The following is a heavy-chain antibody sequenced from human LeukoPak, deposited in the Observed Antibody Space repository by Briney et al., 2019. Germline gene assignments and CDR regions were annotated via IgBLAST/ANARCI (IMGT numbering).Heavy chain of an antibody. D-gene: IGHD3-22*01. J-gene: IGHJ4*02. CDR3: ARHGKDYYDSSGYYYN. V-gene: IGHV5-51*01. Sequence: GESLKISCKGSGYSFTSYWIGWVRQMPGKGLEWMGIIYPGDSDTRYSPSFQGQVTISADKSISTAYLQWSCLKASDTAMYYCARHGKDYYDSSGYYYNWGQGTLVTVSS. CDR1: GYSFTSYW. CDR2: IYPGDSDT.